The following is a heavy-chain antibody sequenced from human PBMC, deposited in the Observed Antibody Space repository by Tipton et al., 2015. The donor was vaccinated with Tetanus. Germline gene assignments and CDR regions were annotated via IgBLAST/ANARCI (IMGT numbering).Heavy chain of an antibody. CDR1: GFTFSHTW. J-gene: IGHJ3*02. D-gene: IGHD3-3*01. CDR2: IKSFSDDGTT. Sequence: EVQLVQSGGGLVKPGGSLRLSCVASGFTFSHTWMNWVRQAPRKGLEWVGRIKSFSDDGTTDYNPNVKGRFTVSRDDSTNTLSLQMNSLKTEDTAVYYCATDLFPLRYLEYPYNSYDIWGQGTMVTVSS. V-gene: IGHV3-15*07. CDR3: ATDLFPLRYLEYPYNSYDI.